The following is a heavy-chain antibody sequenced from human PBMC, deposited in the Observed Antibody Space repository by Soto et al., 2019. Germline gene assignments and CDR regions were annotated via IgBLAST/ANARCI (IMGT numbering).Heavy chain of an antibody. D-gene: IGHD3-10*01. CDR2: TYYRSKWFH. Sequence: QGQLHQSGPGLVKPSQTLSLTCAISGDSVSSDITSWNWIRQSPSRGLEWLGRTYYRSKWFHDYAASVKRRITINPDTSKNQFSLELNSIPPEDTAVYYCARGNALDVWGQGTVVTVSS. V-gene: IGHV6-1*01. CDR1: GDSVSSDITS. CDR3: ARGNALDV. J-gene: IGHJ3*01.